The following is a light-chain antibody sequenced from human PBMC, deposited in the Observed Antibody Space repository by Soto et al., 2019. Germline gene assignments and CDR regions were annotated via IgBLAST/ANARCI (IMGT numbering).Light chain of an antibody. CDR3: GSYAPSRTLL. CDR1: SSDVGTYNL. V-gene: IGLV2-23*03. CDR2: EGN. J-gene: IGLJ2*01. Sequence: QSALTQPASVSGSHGESITISGTGTSSDVGTYNLVTWYQQHPGRVPKLILYEGNKRPSGVSRRFSASKSGNTASLTISGLQAEDEADYFCGSYAPSRTLLFGGGTKVTVL.